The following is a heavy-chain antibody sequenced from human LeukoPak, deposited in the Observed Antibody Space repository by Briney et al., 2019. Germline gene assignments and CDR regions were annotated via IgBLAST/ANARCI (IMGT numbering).Heavy chain of an antibody. CDR3: ARDSASNYYDSSGYRGMDV. D-gene: IGHD3-22*01. CDR1: GGSISSSSYY. J-gene: IGHJ6*02. CDR2: IYYSGST. V-gene: IGHV4-39*07. Sequence: SETLSLTCTVSGGSISSSSYYWGWIRQPPGKGLEWIGSIYYSGSTYYNPSLKSRVTISVDASKNQFSLKLSSVTAADTAVYYCARDSASNYYDSSGYRGMDVWGQGTTVTVSS.